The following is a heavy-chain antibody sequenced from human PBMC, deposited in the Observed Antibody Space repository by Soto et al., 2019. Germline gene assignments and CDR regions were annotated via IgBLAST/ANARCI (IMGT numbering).Heavy chain of an antibody. CDR2: ISYEGSNK. D-gene: IGHD2-15*01. CDR3: AKDQGILFAPNWFDP. V-gene: IGHV3-30*18. CDR1: GFTFSSYG. J-gene: IGHJ5*02. Sequence: QVQLVESGGGVVQPGRSLRLSCAASGFTFSSYGMHWVRQAPGKGLEWVAVISYEGSNKYYADSVKGRFTISRDNSKNTLYLQMNSLRAEDTAVYYCAKDQGILFAPNWFDPWGQGTLVTVSS.